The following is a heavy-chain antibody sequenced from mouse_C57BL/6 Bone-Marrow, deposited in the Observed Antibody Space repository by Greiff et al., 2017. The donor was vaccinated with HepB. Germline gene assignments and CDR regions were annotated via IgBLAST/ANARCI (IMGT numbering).Heavy chain of an antibody. CDR3: ARGDYG. J-gene: IGHJ3*02. CDR2: ISDGGSYT. D-gene: IGHD1-1*01. V-gene: IGHV5-4*01. CDR1: GFTFSSYA. Sequence: EVQGVESGGGLVKPGGSLKLSCAASGFTFSSYAMSWVRQTPEKRLEWVATISDGGSYTYYPDNVKGRFTISRDNAKNNLYLQMSHLKSEDTAMYYCARGDYGWGQGTLVTVSA.